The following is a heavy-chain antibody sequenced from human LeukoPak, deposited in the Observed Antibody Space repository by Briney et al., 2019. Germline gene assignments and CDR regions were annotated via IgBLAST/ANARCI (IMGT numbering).Heavy chain of an antibody. CDR2: IYTSGST. V-gene: IGHV4-4*07. CDR3: ARDLVYGSGYNWFDP. J-gene: IGHJ5*02. Sequence: PWETLSLTCNVSGGSISSYYWSWLRQPAGKGLEWIGRIYTSGSTNYNPSLKSRVTMSVDTSKNQFSLKLSSVTAADTAVYYCARDLVYGSGYNWFDPWGQGTLVTVSS. D-gene: IGHD3-10*01. CDR1: GGSISSYY.